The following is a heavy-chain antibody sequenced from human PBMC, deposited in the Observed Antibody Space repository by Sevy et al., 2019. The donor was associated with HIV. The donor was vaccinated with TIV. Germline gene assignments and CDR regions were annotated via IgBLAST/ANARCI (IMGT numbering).Heavy chain of an antibody. CDR2: LKREVYGGTV. J-gene: IGHJ4*02. CDR3: TRWKAAQSIFDY. Sequence: GGPWRFSVTASGSTLGVYFMSWVRQPPGRELDWVPFLKREVYGGTVDHAASVRGRFVISRDDSKTIAYLQMNDLKTEDTGVYYCTRWKAAQSIFDYWGQGALVTVSS. CDR1: GSTLGVYF. V-gene: IGHV3-49*04. D-gene: IGHD6-13*01.